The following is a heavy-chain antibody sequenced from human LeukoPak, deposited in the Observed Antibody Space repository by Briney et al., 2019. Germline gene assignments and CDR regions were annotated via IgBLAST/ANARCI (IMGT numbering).Heavy chain of an antibody. D-gene: IGHD1-26*01. V-gene: IGHV3-33*01. J-gene: IGHJ4*02. CDR2: IWYDGSIE. CDR1: GFIFRNHG. Sequence: GGSLRLSCAASGFIFRNHGMHWVRQAPGKGLEWVAVIWYDGSIEYYADSVKGRFTISRDNSKDILYLEMNSLRDGDTAIYYCVRDRSAQFLDFWGQGILVIVSS. CDR3: VRDRSAQFLDF.